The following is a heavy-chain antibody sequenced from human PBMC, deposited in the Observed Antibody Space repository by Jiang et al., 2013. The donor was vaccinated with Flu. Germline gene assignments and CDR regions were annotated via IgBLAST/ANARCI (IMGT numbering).Heavy chain of an antibody. V-gene: IGHV3-30*02. CDR3: AKDKAVAGYYYYGMDV. J-gene: IGHJ6*02. Sequence: RLSCAASGFTFSSYGMHWVRQAPGKGLEWVAFIRYDGSNKYYADSVKGRFTISRDNSKNTLYLQMNSLRAEDTAVYYCAKDKAVAGYYYYGMDVWGQGTTATVSS. CDR2: IRYDGSNK. D-gene: IGHD6-19*01. CDR1: GFTFSSYG.